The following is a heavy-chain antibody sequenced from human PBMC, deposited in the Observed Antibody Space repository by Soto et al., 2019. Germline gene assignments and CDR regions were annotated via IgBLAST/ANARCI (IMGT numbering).Heavy chain of an antibody. Sequence: GASVKVSCKASGYTFTSYAMHWVRQAPGQRLEWMGWINAGNGNTKYSQKFQGRVTITRDTSASTAYMELSSLRSEDTAVYYCARESLIVLPYYFDYWGQGTLVTVSS. CDR3: ARESLIVLPYYFDY. V-gene: IGHV1-3*01. D-gene: IGHD3-16*02. CDR2: INAGNGNT. CDR1: GYTFTSYA. J-gene: IGHJ4*02.